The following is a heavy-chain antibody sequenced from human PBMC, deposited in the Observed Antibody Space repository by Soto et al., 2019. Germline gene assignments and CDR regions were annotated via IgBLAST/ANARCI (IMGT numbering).Heavy chain of an antibody. V-gene: IGHV1-3*01. J-gene: IGHJ4*02. CDR3: ARGYGIVVVPAATPFDY. CDR1: GYTFTSYA. Sequence: GASVKVSCKASGYTFTSYAMHWVRQAPGQRLEWMGWINAGNGNTKYSQKFQGRVTITRDTSASTAYMELSSLRSEDTAVYYCARGYGIVVVPAATPFDYWGQGTLVTVSS. CDR2: INAGNGNT. D-gene: IGHD2-2*01.